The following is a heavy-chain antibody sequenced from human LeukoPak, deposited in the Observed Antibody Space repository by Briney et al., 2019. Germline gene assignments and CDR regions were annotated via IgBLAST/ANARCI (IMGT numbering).Heavy chain of an antibody. V-gene: IGHV4-34*01. J-gene: IGHJ4*02. D-gene: IGHD6-13*01. CDR2: INHSGST. CDR1: GGSFSGYY. Sequence: SETLSLTCAVYGGSFSGYYWSWIRRPPGKGLEWIGEINHSGSTNYNPSLKSRVTISVDTSKNQFSLKLSSVTAADTAVYYCARGRGIAAAGTSLDYWGQGTLVTVSS. CDR3: ARGRGIAAAGTSLDY.